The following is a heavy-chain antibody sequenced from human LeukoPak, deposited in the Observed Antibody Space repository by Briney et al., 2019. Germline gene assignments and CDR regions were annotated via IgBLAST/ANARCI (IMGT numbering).Heavy chain of an antibody. V-gene: IGHV3-23*01. CDR1: GFTFSNYA. CDR2: ISEGGGST. J-gene: IGHJ4*02. CDR3: ARRYYDTSGYYSLDY. Sequence: GGSLRLSWAASGFTFSNYAISWVRQAPGEGREWVSIISEGGGSTKYADSVKGRFTISRDNSKNTLFLQMNSLRAEDTAVYYCARRYYDTSGYYSLDYWGQGTLVTVSS. D-gene: IGHD3-22*01.